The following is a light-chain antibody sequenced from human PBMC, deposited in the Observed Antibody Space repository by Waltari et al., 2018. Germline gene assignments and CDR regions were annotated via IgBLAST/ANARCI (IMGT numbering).Light chain of an antibody. CDR2: GAS. Sequence: EIVLTQSPGTLSVFPGERATLSCRASQSVINNFLVWYQQKPGQSPILLIYGASSRATGILDRFSGSGSGTDFTLTISSLEPEYFAVYYCQQYGSSLWTFCQGTKVEIK. CDR1: QSVINNF. J-gene: IGKJ1*01. V-gene: IGKV3-20*01. CDR3: QQYGSSLWT.